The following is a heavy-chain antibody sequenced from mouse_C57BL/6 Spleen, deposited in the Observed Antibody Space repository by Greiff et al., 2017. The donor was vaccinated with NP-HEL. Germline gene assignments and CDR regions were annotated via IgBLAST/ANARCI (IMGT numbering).Heavy chain of an antibody. D-gene: IGHD2-2*01. J-gene: IGHJ4*01. CDR3: ARMVTTGGAPRDY. V-gene: IGHV1-64*01. Sequence: QVQLQQPGAELVKPGASVKLSCKASGYTFTSYWMHWVKQRPGQGLEWIGMIHPNSGSTNYNEKFKSKATLTVDKSSSTAYMQLSSLTSEDSAVYYCARMVTTGGAPRDYWGQGTSVTVSS. CDR1: GYTFTSYW. CDR2: IHPNSGST.